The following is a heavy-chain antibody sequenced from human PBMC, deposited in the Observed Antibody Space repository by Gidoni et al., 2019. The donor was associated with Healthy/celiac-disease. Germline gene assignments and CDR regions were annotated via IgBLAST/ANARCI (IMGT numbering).Heavy chain of an antibody. Sequence: QVQLVQSGAEVKKPGASVKVSCKASGYNFPSYYMHWVRQAPGQGLEWMGIINPSGGSTSYAQKFQGRVTMTRDTATSTVYMELSSLRSEDTAVYYCARSSYGDYYGMDVWGQGTTVTVSS. D-gene: IGHD5-18*01. V-gene: IGHV1-46*03. CDR3: ARSSYGDYYGMDV. CDR1: GYNFPSYY. CDR2: INPSGGST. J-gene: IGHJ6*02.